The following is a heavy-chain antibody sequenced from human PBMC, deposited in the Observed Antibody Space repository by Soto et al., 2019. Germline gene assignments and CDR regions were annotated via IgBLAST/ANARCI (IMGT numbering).Heavy chain of an antibody. CDR1: GDSVSSNSAA. D-gene: IGHD2-15*01. Sequence: PSQTLSLTCAISGDSVSSNSAAWNWIRQSPSRGLEWLGRTYYRSKWYNDYAVSVKSRITINPDTSKNQFSLQLNSVTPEDTAVYYCARGRGGGYCSGGSCYNWFDPWGQGTLVTVSS. CDR2: TYYRSKWYN. V-gene: IGHV6-1*01. CDR3: ARGRGGGYCSGGSCYNWFDP. J-gene: IGHJ5*02.